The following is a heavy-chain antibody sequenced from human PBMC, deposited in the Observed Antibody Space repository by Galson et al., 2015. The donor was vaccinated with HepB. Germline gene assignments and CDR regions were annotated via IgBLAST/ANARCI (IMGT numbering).Heavy chain of an antibody. CDR3: ASLVGASPGYY. V-gene: IGHV4-39*01. J-gene: IGHJ4*02. Sequence: SETLSLTCAVSGDSISASPSYWAWIRQSPGKGLEWIGSIYYTGSTYYNPSLKSRVTLSIDTSKNQFSLRLSSVTAADTAVYYCASLVGASPGYYWGQGTLVTVSS. CDR2: IYYTGST. CDR1: GDSISASPSY. D-gene: IGHD1-26*01.